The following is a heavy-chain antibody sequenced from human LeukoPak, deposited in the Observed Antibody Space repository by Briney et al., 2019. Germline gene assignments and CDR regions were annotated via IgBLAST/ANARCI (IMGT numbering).Heavy chain of an antibody. V-gene: IGHV4-59*08. CDR2: IYYSGST. Sequence: SETLSLTCTVSGGSISSYYWSWIRQPPGKGLEWIGYIYYSGSTNYNPSLKSRVTISVDTSKNQFSLKLSSVTAADTAVYYCARGVSYYDSSGYYNEYFQHWGQGALVTVSS. J-gene: IGHJ1*01. D-gene: IGHD3-22*01. CDR3: ARGVSYYDSSGYYNEYFQH. CDR1: GGSISSYY.